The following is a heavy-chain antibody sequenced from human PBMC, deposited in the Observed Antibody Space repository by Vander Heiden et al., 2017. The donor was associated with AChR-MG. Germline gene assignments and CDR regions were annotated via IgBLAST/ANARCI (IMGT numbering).Heavy chain of an antibody. V-gene: IGHV4-30-2*01. CDR2: IYHSGST. CDR1: GSSISSAGYS. CDR3: AYYYYGMDV. Sequence: QLQLQESGSGLVKPSQTLCLTCAVSGSSISSAGYSRRWIRQPPGKGLEWIGYIYHSGSTYYNPSLKSRVTISVDRSKNQFSLKLSSVTAADTAVYYCAYYYYGMDVWGQGTTVTVSS. J-gene: IGHJ6*02.